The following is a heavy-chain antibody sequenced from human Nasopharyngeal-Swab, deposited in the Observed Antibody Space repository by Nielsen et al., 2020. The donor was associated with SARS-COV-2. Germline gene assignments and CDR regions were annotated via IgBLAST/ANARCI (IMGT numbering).Heavy chain of an antibody. V-gene: IGHV3-11*01. J-gene: IGHJ4*02. D-gene: IGHD5-18*01. CDR2: ISSRGSTI. CDR1: GFTFSDYY. Sequence: GESLKISCAASGFTFSDYYMSWIRQAPGKGLEWVSFISSRGSTIYYADSVKGRFTISRDNAKNSLYLQMNSLRAEDTAVYYCARDDTALHFDYWGQGTLVTVSS. CDR3: ARDDTALHFDY.